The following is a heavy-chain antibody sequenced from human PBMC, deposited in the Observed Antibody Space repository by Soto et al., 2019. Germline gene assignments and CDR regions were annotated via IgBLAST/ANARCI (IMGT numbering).Heavy chain of an antibody. D-gene: IGHD2-15*01. CDR1: GFTFSSYS. V-gene: IGHV3-21*04. Sequence: GGSLRLSCAASGFTFSSYSMNWVRQAPGKGLEWVSTVGSSNNYIYYAASVKGRFTISRDNANNSLFLQMNSLRPEDTALYYCAKVVVQATQPRYYFYGMDVWGQGTTVTVSS. J-gene: IGHJ6*02. CDR3: AKVVVQATQPRYYFYGMDV. CDR2: VGSSNNYI.